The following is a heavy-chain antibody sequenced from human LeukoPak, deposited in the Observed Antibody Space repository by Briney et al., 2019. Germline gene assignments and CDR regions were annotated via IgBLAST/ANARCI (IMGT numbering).Heavy chain of an antibody. V-gene: IGHV1-18*04. Sequence: ASVRVSCKASGYTFTSYGISWLRQAPGQGLERMGWISAYKGYTNYAQKFQGRVTMTTDTSTSTAYTELRSLRSDDTAVYYCARDPDGDYDFDYWGQGTPVTVSS. D-gene: IGHD4-17*01. CDR2: ISAYKGYT. CDR1: GYTFTSYG. J-gene: IGHJ4*02. CDR3: ARDPDGDYDFDY.